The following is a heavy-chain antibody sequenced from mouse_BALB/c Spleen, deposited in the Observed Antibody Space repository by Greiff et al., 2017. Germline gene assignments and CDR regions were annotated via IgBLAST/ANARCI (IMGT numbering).Heavy chain of an antibody. CDR1: GFTFTDYY. D-gene: IGHD2-4*01. CDR3: ARDIDYAYAMDY. CDR2: IRNKANGYTT. V-gene: IGHV7-3*02. Sequence: DVMLVESGGGLVQPGGSLRLSCATSGFTFTDYYMSWVRQPPGKALEWLGFIRNKANGYTTEYSASVKGRFTISRDNSQSILYLQMNTLRAEDSATYYCARDIDYAYAMDYWGQGTSVTVSS. J-gene: IGHJ4*01.